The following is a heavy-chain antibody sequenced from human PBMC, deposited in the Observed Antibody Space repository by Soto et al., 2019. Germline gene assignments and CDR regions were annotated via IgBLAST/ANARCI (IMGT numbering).Heavy chain of an antibody. V-gene: IGHV3-30-3*01. CDR2: ISYDGSNK. CDR1: GFTFSSYA. J-gene: IGHJ4*02. D-gene: IGHD6-6*01. Sequence: QVQLVESGGGVVQPGRSLRLSCAASGFTFSSYAMHWVRQAPGKGLEWVAVISYDGSNKYYADSVKGRFTISRDNSKNTLYLQMNSLRAEDTAVYYCARDESIAARRGGGDYWGQGTLVTVSS. CDR3: ARDESIAARRGGGDY.